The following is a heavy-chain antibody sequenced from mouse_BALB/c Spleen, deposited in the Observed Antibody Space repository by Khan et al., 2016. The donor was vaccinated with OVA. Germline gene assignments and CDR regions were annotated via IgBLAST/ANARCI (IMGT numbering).Heavy chain of an antibody. J-gene: IGHJ2*01. V-gene: IGHV2-9*02. CDR3: ARLEGI. CDR2: IWAGGST. Sequence: QVQLKQSGPGLVAPSQSLSITCTVSGFSLTSYGVHWVRQPPGKGLEWLGVIWAGGSTNYNSALMSRLSISKDNSKSQVFLKMNSLQTDDTAMFYCARLEGIWGQGTTLTVAS. CDR1: GFSLTSYG.